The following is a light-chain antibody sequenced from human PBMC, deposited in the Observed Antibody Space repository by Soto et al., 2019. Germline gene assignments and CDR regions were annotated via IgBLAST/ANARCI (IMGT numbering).Light chain of an antibody. Sequence: DTQMTQSPSTLSASVGDRVTITCRASQTINKYLAWYQQKPGKAPKLLIYAASSLESGVPSRFSGSGSGTEFTLTISSLQPDDFATYYCQQHNGNFGPGTKVDIQ. V-gene: IGKV1-5*01. CDR1: QTINKY. J-gene: IGKJ3*01. CDR2: AAS. CDR3: QQHNGN.